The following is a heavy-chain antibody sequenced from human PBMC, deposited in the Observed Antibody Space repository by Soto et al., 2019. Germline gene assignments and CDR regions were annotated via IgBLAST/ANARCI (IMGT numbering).Heavy chain of an antibody. Sequence: ASVKVSCKASGYTFTSYDINWVRQATGQGLEWMGWMNPNSGNTGYAQKFQGRVTMTRDTSTSTVYMELSSLRSEDTAVYYCARGPNNPGYYDYIWGSPLDYWGQGTLVTVSS. J-gene: IGHJ4*02. CDR1: GYTFTSYD. CDR3: ARGPNNPGYYDYIWGSPLDY. CDR2: MNPNSGNT. D-gene: IGHD3-16*01. V-gene: IGHV1-8*01.